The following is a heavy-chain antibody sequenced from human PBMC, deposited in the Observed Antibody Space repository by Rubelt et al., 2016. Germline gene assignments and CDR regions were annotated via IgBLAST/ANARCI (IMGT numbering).Heavy chain of an antibody. Sequence: QVQLVQSGAEVKKPGASVKVSCKASGYTFTGYYMHWVRQAPGQGLEWMGWINPNSGGTNYAQKSQGRVAMTRGTSVRPAYMELRGLTSADAAVYYCARGNSGYDYGLDYWGQRTLVTVSS. J-gene: IGHJ4*02. CDR3: ARGNSGYDYGLDY. V-gene: IGHV1-2*02. CDR1: GYTFTGYY. CDR2: INPNSGGT. D-gene: IGHD5-12*01.